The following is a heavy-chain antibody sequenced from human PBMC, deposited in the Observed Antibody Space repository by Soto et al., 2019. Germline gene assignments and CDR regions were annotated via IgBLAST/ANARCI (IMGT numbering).Heavy chain of an antibody. CDR3: AKDRTVLLWFGETQPLGY. V-gene: IGHV3-30*18. CDR1: GFTFSSYG. J-gene: IGHJ4*02. Sequence: QVQLVESGGGVVQPGRSLRLSCAASGFTFSSYGMHWVRQAPGKGLEWVAVISYDGSNKYYADSVKGRFTISRDNSKNTLYLQMNSLRAEDTAVYYCAKDRTVLLWFGETQPLGYWGQGTLVTVSS. D-gene: IGHD3-10*01. CDR2: ISYDGSNK.